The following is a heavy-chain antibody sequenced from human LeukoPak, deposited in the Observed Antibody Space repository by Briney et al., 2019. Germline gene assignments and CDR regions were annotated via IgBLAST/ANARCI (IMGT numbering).Heavy chain of an antibody. CDR1: GGSISSSSYY. CDR3: ARVDYSSSWYYWFDP. V-gene: IGHV4-39*07. Sequence: SETLSLTCTVSGGSISSSSYYWGWIRQPPGKGLEWIGSIYYSGSTYYNPSLKSRVTISVDTSKNQFSLKLSSVTAADTAVYYCARVDYSSSWYYWFDPWGQGTLVTVSS. D-gene: IGHD6-13*01. J-gene: IGHJ5*02. CDR2: IYYSGST.